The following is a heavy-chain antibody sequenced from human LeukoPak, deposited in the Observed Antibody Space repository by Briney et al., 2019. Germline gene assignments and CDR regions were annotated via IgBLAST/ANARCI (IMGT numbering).Heavy chain of an antibody. J-gene: IGHJ3*02. Sequence: PSETLSLTCTVSGASISSYYWSWIRQPPGKGPEWIGYIYYGGSTNYNPSLKSRVAISVDTSKNQFSLKLSSVTAADTAVYYCARVVLPPGGAFDIWGQGTMVTVSS. V-gene: IGHV4-59*01. CDR2: IYYGGST. D-gene: IGHD2/OR15-2a*01. CDR3: ARVVLPPGGAFDI. CDR1: GASISSYY.